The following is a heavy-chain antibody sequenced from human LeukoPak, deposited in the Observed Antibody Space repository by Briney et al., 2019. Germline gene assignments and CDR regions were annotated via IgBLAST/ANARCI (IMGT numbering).Heavy chain of an antibody. V-gene: IGHV4-34*01. Sequence: SETLSLTCAVYGGSFSGYYWSWIRQPPGKGLEWIGEINHSGSTNYNPYLKSRVTISVDTSKNQFSLKLSSVTAADTAVYYCARGSAYQLLWKIAVAHHYDYWGQGTLVTVSS. CDR2: INHSGST. D-gene: IGHD2-2*01. CDR3: ARGSAYQLLWKIAVAHHYDY. CDR1: GGSFSGYY. J-gene: IGHJ4*02.